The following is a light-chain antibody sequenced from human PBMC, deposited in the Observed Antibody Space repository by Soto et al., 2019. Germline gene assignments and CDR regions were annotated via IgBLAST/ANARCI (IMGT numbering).Light chain of an antibody. J-gene: IGKJ1*01. V-gene: IGKV1-5*03. CDR2: KAS. CDR3: QQYTSYPWT. CDR1: QSIGSW. Sequence: DIQMTQSPSTLSASVGDRVTITCRASQSIGSWLAWYQQKPGKAPKVLISKASSLESGVPSRISGSASGTEFTLTISSLQPDDFATYYCQQYTSYPWTFGQGTKVDIK.